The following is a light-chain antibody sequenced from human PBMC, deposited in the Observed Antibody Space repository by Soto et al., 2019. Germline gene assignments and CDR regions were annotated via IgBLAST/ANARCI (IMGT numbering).Light chain of an antibody. CDR3: QTWGTGIHVV. CDR1: SGHSSYA. CDR2: LDSDGSH. V-gene: IGLV4-69*01. J-gene: IGLJ2*01. Sequence: QPVLTQSPSASASLGASVKLTCTLSSGHSSYAIAWHQQQPEKGPRYLMKLDSDGSHTKGDAIPDRFSGSSSGAERYLTISSLPAEDEADYYCQTWGTGIHVVFGGGTKGTVL.